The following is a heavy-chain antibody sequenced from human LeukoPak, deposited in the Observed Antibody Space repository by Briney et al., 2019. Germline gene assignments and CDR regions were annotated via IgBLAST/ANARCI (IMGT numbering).Heavy chain of an antibody. CDR3: ARDLPATAIPYYFDY. V-gene: IGHV4-39*07. CDR2: IYYSGST. D-gene: IGHD2-2*02. CDR1: GGSISSSSYY. J-gene: IGHJ4*02. Sequence: SETLSLTCTVSGGSISSSSYYWGWIRQPPGKGLEWIRSIYYSGSTYYNPSLKSRVTISVYTSKNQFSLKLSSVTAADTAVYYCARDLPATAIPYYFDYWGQGTLVTVSS.